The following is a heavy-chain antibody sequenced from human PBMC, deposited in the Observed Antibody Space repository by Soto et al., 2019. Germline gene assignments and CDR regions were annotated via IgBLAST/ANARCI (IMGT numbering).Heavy chain of an antibody. J-gene: IGHJ5*02. CDR3: ARAEGYCSGGSCALNWFDP. Sequence: QVQLQESGPGLVKPSQTLSLTCTVSGGSISSGDYYWSWIRQPPGKGLEWIGYIYYSGSTYYNPSLKSRVTISVDTSKNPFSLKLSSVTAADTAVYYCARAEGYCSGGSCALNWFDPWGQGTLVTVSS. CDR2: IYYSGST. V-gene: IGHV4-30-4*01. D-gene: IGHD2-15*01. CDR1: GGSISSGDYY.